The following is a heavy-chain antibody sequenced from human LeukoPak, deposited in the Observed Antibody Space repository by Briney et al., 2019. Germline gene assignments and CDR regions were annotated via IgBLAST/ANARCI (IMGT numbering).Heavy chain of an antibody. D-gene: IGHD3-22*01. CDR1: GFTFSDYY. J-gene: IGHJ6*02. CDR3: ARDSFYDRRGYPPYGMDV. Sequence: GGSLRLSCAASGFTFSDYYMSWVRQAPGKGLEWVSYISGSGSTIYYADSVKGRFTISRDNAKNSLYLQMNSLRAEDTAVYYCARDSFYDRRGYPPYGMDVWGQGTTVTVS. CDR2: ISGSGSTI. V-gene: IGHV3-11*01.